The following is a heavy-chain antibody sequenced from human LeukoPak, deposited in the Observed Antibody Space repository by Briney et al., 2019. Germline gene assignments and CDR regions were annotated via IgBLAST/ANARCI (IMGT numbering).Heavy chain of an antibody. Sequence: GGSLGLSCAASGFTFSSYEMNWVRQAPGEGLEWVSYISSSGSTIYYAGSVKGRFTISRDKAKNSLYLQMNSLRAEDTAVYYCARDLVTQIIESSGQGDLVTVSS. CDR2: ISSSGSTI. J-gene: IGHJ4*02. D-gene: IGHD3-9*01. CDR1: GFTFSSYE. CDR3: ARDLVTQIIES. V-gene: IGHV3-48*03.